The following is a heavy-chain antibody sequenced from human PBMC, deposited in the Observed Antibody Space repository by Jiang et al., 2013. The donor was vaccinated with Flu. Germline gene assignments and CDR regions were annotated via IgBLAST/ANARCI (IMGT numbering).Heavy chain of an antibody. CDR3: ARRPNLNGVLPKGWFDP. J-gene: IGHJ5*02. CDR2: IYPGDSDT. V-gene: IGHV5-51*01. D-gene: IGHD2-15*01. Sequence: GAEVKKPGESLKISCKGSGYSFTSYWIGWVRQMPGKGLEWMGIIYPGDSDTRYSPSFQGQVTISADKSISTAYLQWSSLKASDTAMYYCARRPNLNGVLPKGWFDPWGQGTLVTVSS. CDR1: GYSFTSYW.